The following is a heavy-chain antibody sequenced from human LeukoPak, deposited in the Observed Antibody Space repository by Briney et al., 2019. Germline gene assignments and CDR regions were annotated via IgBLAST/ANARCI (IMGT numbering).Heavy chain of an antibody. J-gene: IGHJ1*01. CDR2: ISYDGSNK. V-gene: IGHV3-30-3*01. D-gene: IGHD3-10*01. CDR3: AKGPLSFGELTVKYLQD. CDR1: GFTFSSYA. Sequence: GGSLRLSCAASGFTFSSYAMHWVRQAPGKGLEWVAVISYDGSNKYYADSVKGRFTISRDNSKNTLYLQMNSLRAEDTAVYYCAKGPLSFGELTVKYLQDWGQGTLVTVSS.